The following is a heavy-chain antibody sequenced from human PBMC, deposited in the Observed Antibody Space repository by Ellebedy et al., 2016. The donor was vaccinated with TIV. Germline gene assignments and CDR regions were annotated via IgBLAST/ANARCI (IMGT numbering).Heavy chain of an antibody. CDR1: GFTFNNST. J-gene: IGHJ3*02. CDR3: ARVERTRDAFDI. V-gene: IGHV3-21*01. D-gene: IGHD1-1*01. Sequence: PGGSLRLSCAASGFTFNNSTLNWVRQAPGTGLEWVAFMCSSGGYIYYADSMKGRFTISRDNAKNSLYLHINRLRADDTAVYYCARVERTRDAFDIWGQGTMVTVSS. CDR2: MCSSGGYI.